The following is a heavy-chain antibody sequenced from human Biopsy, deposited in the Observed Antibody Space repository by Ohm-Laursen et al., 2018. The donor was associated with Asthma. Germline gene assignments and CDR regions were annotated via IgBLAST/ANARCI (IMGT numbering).Heavy chain of an antibody. CDR1: GFKFDEYT. D-gene: IGHD3-22*01. Sequence: SLRLSCAASGFKFDEYTMHWVRQAPGKGLEWVSGISWNSATIGYADSVGGRFTISRDNAKNSVFLHMDGLRPEDTAFYYCAKVRSDWVITESFDYWGQGVLVTVSS. CDR3: AKVRSDWVITESFDY. V-gene: IGHV3-9*01. CDR2: ISWNSATI. J-gene: IGHJ4*02.